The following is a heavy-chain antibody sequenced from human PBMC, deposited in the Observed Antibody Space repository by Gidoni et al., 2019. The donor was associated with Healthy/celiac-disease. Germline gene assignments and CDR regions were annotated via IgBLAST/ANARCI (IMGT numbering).Heavy chain of an antibody. Sequence: QVQLVQSGAEVKKPGASVKVPCKASGYTFTSYGISWVRPAPGQGLEWMGWISAYNGNTNYAQKLQGRVTMTTDTSTSTAYMELRSLRSDDTAVYYCAKTLRYFDWSNWFDPWGQGTLVTVSS. CDR3: AKTLRYFDWSNWFDP. CDR2: ISAYNGNT. V-gene: IGHV1-18*01. D-gene: IGHD3-9*01. CDR1: GYTFTSYG. J-gene: IGHJ5*02.